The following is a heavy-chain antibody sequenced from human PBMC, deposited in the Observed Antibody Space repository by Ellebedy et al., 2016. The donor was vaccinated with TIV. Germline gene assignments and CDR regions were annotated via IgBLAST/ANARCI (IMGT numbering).Heavy chain of an antibody. V-gene: IGHV3-7*03. J-gene: IGHJ3*02. CDR1: GFTFTRHW. CDR2: IKQDGSET. CDR3: ARRRDSNHYDSRDAFDI. D-gene: IGHD3-22*01. Sequence: GESLKIPCVASGFTFTRHWMSWVRQAPEKGLEWVANIKQDGSETNYVDSVNGRFTISRVNAKNSLHLQMNGLRAKDTPVYYCARRRDSNHYDSRDAFDIWGQGTMVTVSS.